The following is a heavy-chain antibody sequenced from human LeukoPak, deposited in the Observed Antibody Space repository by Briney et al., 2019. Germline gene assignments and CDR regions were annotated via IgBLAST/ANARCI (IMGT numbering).Heavy chain of an antibody. CDR2: INQDGSEI. Sequence: PGGSLRLSCAGSGFPFTSYWMNWVRQSPGKGLEWVANINQDGSEIYYADSVKGRFTLSRDNAENSVYLQMNNLRAEETAVYYRATLNWGNLDFWGQGTQVTVSS. D-gene: IGHD7-27*01. J-gene: IGHJ4*02. CDR3: ATLNWGNLDF. V-gene: IGHV3-7*01. CDR1: GFPFTSYW.